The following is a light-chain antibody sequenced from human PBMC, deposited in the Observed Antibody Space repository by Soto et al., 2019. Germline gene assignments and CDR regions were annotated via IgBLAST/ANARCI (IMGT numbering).Light chain of an antibody. V-gene: IGKV1-5*01. CDR2: DAS. CDR3: QQYHTVRPLT. CDR1: RSISDS. Sequence: DIQMTQSPSSLSASVGDRVTITCRASRSISDSLAWYQQKPGRAPNLLIFDASSLQSGVPSRFSGGGSGTNFTFTIRNLQPEDVATYYCQQYHTVRPLTFGRGTRVDI. J-gene: IGKJ4*01.